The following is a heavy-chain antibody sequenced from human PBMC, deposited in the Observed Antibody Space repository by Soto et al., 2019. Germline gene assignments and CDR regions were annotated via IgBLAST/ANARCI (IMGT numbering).Heavy chain of an antibody. J-gene: IGHJ3*02. V-gene: IGHV1-18*01. D-gene: IGHD6-19*01. Sequence: ASVKVSCKASGYTFTSYGISWVRQAPGQGLEWMGWISAYNGNTNYAQKLQGRATMTTDTSTSTAYMELRSLRSDDTAVYYCARRVIAVAGRYAFDIWGQVTMVTVSS. CDR2: ISAYNGNT. CDR1: GYTFTSYG. CDR3: ARRVIAVAGRYAFDI.